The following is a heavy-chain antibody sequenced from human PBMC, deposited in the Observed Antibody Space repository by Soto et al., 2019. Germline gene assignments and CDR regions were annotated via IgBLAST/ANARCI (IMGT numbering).Heavy chain of an antibody. V-gene: IGHV3-9*01. CDR1: GFTFDDYA. J-gene: IGHJ4*02. CDR3: AKVKSREVGATQYYFDY. D-gene: IGHD1-26*01. Sequence: PGGSLRLSCAASGFTFDDYAMHWVRQAPGKGLEWVSGISWNSGSIGYADSVKGRFTISRDNAKNSLYLQMNSLRAEDTALYYCAKVKSREVGATQYYFDYWGQGTLVTVSS. CDR2: ISWNSGSI.